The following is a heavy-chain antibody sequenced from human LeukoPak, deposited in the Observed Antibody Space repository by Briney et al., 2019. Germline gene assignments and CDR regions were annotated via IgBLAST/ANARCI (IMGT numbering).Heavy chain of an antibody. D-gene: IGHD6-13*01. V-gene: IGHV4-30-2*01. J-gene: IGHJ4*02. CDR1: GVSIRNGGYS. Sequence: SETLSLTCGVSGVSIRNGGYSWSWIRQPPGKGLEWIGYIYQSGSTHYNPSLKSRVTISIDRSKNEFSLKLTSVTAADTAVYFCARGGIAAAGATFGFWGQGTLVTVSS. CDR3: ARGGIAAAGATFGF. CDR2: IYQSGST.